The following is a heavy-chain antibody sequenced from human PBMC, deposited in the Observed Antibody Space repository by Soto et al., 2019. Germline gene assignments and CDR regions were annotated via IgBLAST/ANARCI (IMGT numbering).Heavy chain of an antibody. CDR1: GFTVSSNY. V-gene: IGHV3-53*01. D-gene: IGHD1-7*01. CDR2: IYSGGST. CDR3: ARSARVTGTSRYFDY. J-gene: IGHJ4*02. Sequence: EVQLVESGGGLIQPGGSLRLSCAASGFTVSSNYMSWVRQAPGKGLEWVSVIYSGGSTYYADSVKGRFTISRDNSKNTLYLQMNSLGAEDTAVYYCARSARVTGTSRYFDYWGQGTLVTVSS.